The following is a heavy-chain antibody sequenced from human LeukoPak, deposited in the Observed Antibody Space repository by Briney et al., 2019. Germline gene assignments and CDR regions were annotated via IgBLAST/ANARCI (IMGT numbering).Heavy chain of an antibody. CDR1: GFTFSEYS. J-gene: IGHJ5*02. CDR3: AKRGYTTCFDP. CDR2: IRSNGRDT. Sequence: GGSLRLSCAASGFTFSEYSMSWVRQAPGKGLEWGSNIRSNGRDTYYTDSVKGRFTISRDNSKNTLYLEMNSLRAEDTAVYYCAKRGYTTCFDPWGQGTLVTVSS. D-gene: IGHD2-15*01. V-gene: IGHV3-23*01.